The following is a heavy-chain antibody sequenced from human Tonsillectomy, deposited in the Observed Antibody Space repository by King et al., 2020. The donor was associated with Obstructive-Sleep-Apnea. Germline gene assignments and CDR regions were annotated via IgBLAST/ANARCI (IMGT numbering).Heavy chain of an antibody. V-gene: IGHV3-30*04. CDR1: GFTFSSYA. Sequence: VQLVESGGGVVQPGRSLRLSCAASGFTFSSYAMHWVRHAPGKGLEWVAVISYDGRNKYYADSVKGRCTISRDNSKNTLYLKMNSLRAEDTAVYYCASLVGDYAFDIWGQGTMVTVSS. CDR3: ASLVGDYAFDI. J-gene: IGHJ3*02. D-gene: IGHD4-17*01. CDR2: ISYDGRNK.